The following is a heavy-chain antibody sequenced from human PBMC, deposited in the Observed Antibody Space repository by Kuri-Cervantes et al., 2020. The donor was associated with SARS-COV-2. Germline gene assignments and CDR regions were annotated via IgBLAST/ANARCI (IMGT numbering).Heavy chain of an antibody. V-gene: IGHV4-30-4*08. CDR2: IYYSGST. J-gene: IGHJ5*02. CDR3: ARASLVGDFWSGYGNWFDP. D-gene: IGHD3-3*01. CDR1: GGSISSDY. Sequence: SETLSLTFTVSGGSISSDYWSWIRQPPGKGLEWIGYIYYSGSTYYNSSLKSRVTISVDTSKNQFSMKLCSVTAADTAVYYCARASLVGDFWSGYGNWFDPWGQGTLVTVSS.